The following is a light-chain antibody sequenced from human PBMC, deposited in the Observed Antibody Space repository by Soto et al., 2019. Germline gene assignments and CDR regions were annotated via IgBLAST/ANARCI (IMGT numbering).Light chain of an antibody. Sequence: DIEMTQSPSTLSASVGDRVTITCRASQTIRRWLAWYQQRPGKAPKVLIYDASTLESGVPERFSGSGSETQFSLTISSLQPEDSATYYCQHYNSDPWTVGQGTKVEIK. CDR1: QTIRRW. V-gene: IGKV1-5*01. CDR3: QHYNSDPWT. CDR2: DAS. J-gene: IGKJ1*01.